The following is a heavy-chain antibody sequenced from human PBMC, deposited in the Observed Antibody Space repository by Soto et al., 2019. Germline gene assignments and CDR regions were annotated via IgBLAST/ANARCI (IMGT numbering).Heavy chain of an antibody. V-gene: IGHV3-11*01. CDR1: GFTFSDYY. CDR2: ISGSGDTI. J-gene: IGHJ5*02. Sequence: QVPLVEAGGGLVKPGGSLRLSCAASGFTFSDYYMHWIRQAPGKGLEGVSYISGSGDTIHYADSVQGRFTISRDNAKSALYLQMSSLRAEDTAVYYCARVGCSASCFSDWFDPWGQGTLVTVSS. CDR3: ARVGCSASCFSDWFDP. D-gene: IGHD2-2*01.